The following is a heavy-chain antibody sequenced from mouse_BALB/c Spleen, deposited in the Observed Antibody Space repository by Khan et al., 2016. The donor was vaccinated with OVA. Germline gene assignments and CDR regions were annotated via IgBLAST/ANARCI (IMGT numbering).Heavy chain of an antibody. CDR3: ARDRMDY. Sequence: VQLQESGAEQAKPGASVKMSCKTSGYTFSSYWMHWVQQRPGQGLEWIGYINPTSGYTEYHEKFKDKATLSADKSSSTAYLQLTSLTSEDSAADYCARDRMDYWGQGTTLTVSS. CDR2: INPTSGYT. J-gene: IGHJ2*01. CDR1: GYTFSSYW. V-gene: IGHV1-7*01.